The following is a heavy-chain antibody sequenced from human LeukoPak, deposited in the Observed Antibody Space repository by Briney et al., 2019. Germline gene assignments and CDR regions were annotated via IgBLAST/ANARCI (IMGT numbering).Heavy chain of an antibody. CDR3: ARDQAYYDYVWGSYRREDY. J-gene: IGHJ4*02. CDR2: IYSGGST. Sequence: PGGSLRLSCAASGFTVSSNYMSWVRQAPGKGLEWVSVIYSGGSTYYADSVKGRFTISRDNSKNTLYLQMNSLRAEDTAVYYCARDQAYYDYVWGSYRREDYWGQGTLVTVSS. D-gene: IGHD3-16*01. CDR1: GFTVSSNY. V-gene: IGHV3-53*01.